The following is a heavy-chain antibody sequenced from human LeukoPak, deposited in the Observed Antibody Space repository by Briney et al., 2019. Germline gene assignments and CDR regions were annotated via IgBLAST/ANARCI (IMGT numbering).Heavy chain of an antibody. D-gene: IGHD6-19*01. J-gene: IGHJ4*02. Sequence: GGSLRLSCAASGLAFSSHAMSWVRQAPGKGLEWVSAITDSGGNRQYTDSVKGRFTISRDNSKNTLYLQMDSLRADDTAVYYCAKSSRYGTGWYGKIDYWGQGTLVTVSS. CDR3: AKSSRYGTGWYGKIDY. CDR2: ITDSGGNR. CDR1: GLAFSSHA. V-gene: IGHV3-23*01.